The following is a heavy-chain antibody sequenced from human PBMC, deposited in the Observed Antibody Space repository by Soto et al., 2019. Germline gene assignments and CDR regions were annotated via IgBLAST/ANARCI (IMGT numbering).Heavy chain of an antibody. V-gene: IGHV3-74*01. Sequence: GGSLRLSCVGSGLTFSNYWIHWVRQAPGKGLAWVSRISRDGSSTTYADSVKGRFTISRDFAKNTVYLQMNSLRAEDTAVYYCARESSGYSSYFDYWGQGTLVTVSS. D-gene: IGHD5-12*01. CDR2: ISRDGSST. J-gene: IGHJ4*02. CDR3: ARESSGYSSYFDY. CDR1: GLTFSNYW.